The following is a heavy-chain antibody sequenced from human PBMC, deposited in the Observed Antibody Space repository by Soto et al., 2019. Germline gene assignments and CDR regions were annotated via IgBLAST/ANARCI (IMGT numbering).Heavy chain of an antibody. CDR3: AREYYYGSGSKIYYSYYGMDV. CDR2: INHSGST. D-gene: IGHD3-10*01. V-gene: IGHV4-34*01. CDR1: GGSFSGYY. J-gene: IGHJ6*02. Sequence: PSETLSLTCAVYGGSFSGYYWSWIRQPPGKGLEWIGEINHSGSTNYNPSLKSRVTISVDTSKNQFSLKLSSVTAAEKAVYYCAREYYYGSGSKIYYSYYGMDVCGQGTTVTVYS.